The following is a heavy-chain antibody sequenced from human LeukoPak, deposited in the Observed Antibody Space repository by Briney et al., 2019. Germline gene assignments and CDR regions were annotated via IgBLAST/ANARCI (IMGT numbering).Heavy chain of an antibody. D-gene: IGHD2-21*01. CDR2: IIPIFGTA. J-gene: IGHJ5*02. CDR3: ARGDWFDP. Sequence: SVPVSCKASGGTFSSYAISWVRQAPGQGLEWMGGIIPIFGTANYAQKFQGRVAMTTDTSSSTAYMELRSLKSDDTAIYYCARGDWFDPWGQGTRGSVSS. V-gene: IGHV1-69*05. CDR1: GGTFSSYA.